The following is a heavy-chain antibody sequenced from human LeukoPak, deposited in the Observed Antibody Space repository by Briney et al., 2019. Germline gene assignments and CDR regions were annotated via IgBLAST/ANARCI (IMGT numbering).Heavy chain of an antibody. CDR2: IYHSGST. V-gene: IGHV4-38-2*01. CDR1: GYSISSGYY. D-gene: IGHD5-18*01. CDR3: ARLSEYSYGYVGL. Sequence: SETLYLTCAVSGYSISSGYYWGWIRQPPGKGLEWIGSIYHSGSTYYNPSLKSRVTISVDTSKNQFSLKLSSVTAADTAVYYCARLSEYSYGYVGLWGQGTLVTVSS. J-gene: IGHJ4*02.